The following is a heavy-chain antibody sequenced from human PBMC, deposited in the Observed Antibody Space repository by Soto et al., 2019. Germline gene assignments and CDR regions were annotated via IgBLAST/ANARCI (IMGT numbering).Heavy chain of an antibody. V-gene: IGHV4-39*01. CDR3: ARQSGYVEAFDY. J-gene: IGHJ4*02. Sequence: QLQLQESGPGLVKPSETLSLTCTVSGGYISSSSYYWGWIRQPPGKGLEWIGIIYYSGSTYYNPYLKSRVTISVDTSKNQFSLKLSSVTAADTAVYYCARQSGYVEAFDYWGQGTLVTVSS. CDR2: IYYSGST. CDR1: GGYISSSSYY. D-gene: IGHD5-12*01.